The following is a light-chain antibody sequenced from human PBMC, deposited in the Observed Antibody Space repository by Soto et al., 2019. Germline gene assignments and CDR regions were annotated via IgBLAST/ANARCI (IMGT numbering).Light chain of an antibody. CDR2: GNS. CDR1: SSNIGAGYD. Sequence: QSVLTQPPSVSGAPGQRGTISFTGSSSNIGAGYDVHWYQQLPGTAPKLLIYGNSHRPSGVPDRFSGSKSGTSASLAITGLQAEDEADSYCQSFDRSLSGYVFGTGTKLTVL. J-gene: IGLJ1*01. CDR3: QSFDRSLSGYV. V-gene: IGLV1-40*01.